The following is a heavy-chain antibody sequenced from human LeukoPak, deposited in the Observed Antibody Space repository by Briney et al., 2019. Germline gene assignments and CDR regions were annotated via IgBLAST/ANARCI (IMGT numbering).Heavy chain of an antibody. CDR1: GYTFTSHA. Sequence: ASVRVSCTASGYTFTSHAMNWVRQAPGQGLEWMGWINTSTGNPTYAQGFTGRFVFSLDTSVSTAYLQISSLKAEDTAVYYCARSRLDWSVTTIDWDYWGQGTLVTVSS. CDR2: INTSTGNP. CDR3: ARSRLDWSVTTIDWDY. V-gene: IGHV7-4-1*02. J-gene: IGHJ4*02. D-gene: IGHD4-17*01.